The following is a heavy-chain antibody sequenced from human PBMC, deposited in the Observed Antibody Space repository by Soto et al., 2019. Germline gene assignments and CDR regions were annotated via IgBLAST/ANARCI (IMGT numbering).Heavy chain of an antibody. CDR3: AREVMVFGVVIIRS. V-gene: IGHV4-59*01. Sequence: QVQLQESGPGLVKPSETLSLTCTVSGGSISSYYWSWIRQPPGKGLEWIGYIYYSGSTNYNPSLKSRVTISVDTSKNQFSLKLSSVTAADTAVYYCAREVMVFGVVIIRSWCQGTLVTVSS. CDR2: IYYSGST. D-gene: IGHD3-3*01. J-gene: IGHJ4*02. CDR1: GGSISSYY.